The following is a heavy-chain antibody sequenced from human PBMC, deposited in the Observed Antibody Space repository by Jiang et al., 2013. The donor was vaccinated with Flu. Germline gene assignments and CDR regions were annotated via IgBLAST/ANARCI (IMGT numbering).Heavy chain of an antibody. J-gene: IGHJ3*02. D-gene: IGHD4-17*01. CDR3: ARHLDNGDGAYHDAFDI. V-gene: IGHV4-39*01. Sequence: TCTVSGGSISSSSYYWGWIRQPPGKGLEWIGSIYYSGSTYYNPSLKSRVTISVDTSKNQFSLKLSSVTAADTAVYYCARHLDNGDGAYHDAFDIWGQGTMVTVSS. CDR1: GGSISSSSYY. CDR2: IYYSGST.